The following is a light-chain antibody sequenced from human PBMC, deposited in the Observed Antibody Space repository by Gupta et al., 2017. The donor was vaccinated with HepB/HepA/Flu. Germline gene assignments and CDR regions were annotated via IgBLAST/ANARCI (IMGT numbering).Light chain of an antibody. V-gene: IGLV1-40*01. Sequence: SVTISCTGSISNIGAGYDVHWYQQLPGTAPKLLIYGNTNRPSGVPDRFSGSKSGTSASLAITGLQAEDEADYYCQSYDSSLIVPYVFGTGTRVTVL. CDR1: ISNIGAGYD. CDR2: GNT. J-gene: IGLJ1*01. CDR3: QSYDSSLIVPYV.